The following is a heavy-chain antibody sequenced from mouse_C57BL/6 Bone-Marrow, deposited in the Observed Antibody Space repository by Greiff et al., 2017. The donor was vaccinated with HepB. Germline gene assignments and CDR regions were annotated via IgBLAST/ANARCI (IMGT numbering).Heavy chain of an antibody. CDR2: IDPNTGGT. D-gene: IGHD1-1*01. CDR1: GYTFTSYW. Sequence: VQLQQPGAELVKPGASVKLSCKASGYTFTSYWMHWVKQRPGRGLEWIGRIDPNTGGTKYNEKFKSKATLTVDKPSSTAYMQLSSLTSEVSAVYYYASSGFRTTVVGDMGCWGQGTSVTVSS. CDR3: ASSGFRTTVVGDMGC. V-gene: IGHV1-72*01. J-gene: IGHJ4*01.